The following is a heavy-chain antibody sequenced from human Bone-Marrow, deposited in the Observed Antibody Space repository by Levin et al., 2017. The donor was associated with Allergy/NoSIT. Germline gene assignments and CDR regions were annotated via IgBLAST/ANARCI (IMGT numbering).Heavy chain of an antibody. V-gene: IGHV3-7*01. D-gene: IGHD6-13*01. CDR1: GFSLSSYW. CDR2: INQDGSKK. J-gene: IGHJ4*02. Sequence: GASVKVSCAASGFSLSSYWMTWVRQAPGKGLEWVANINQDGSKKYYVDSVKGRFTISRDNAKNSLYLQMSSLRAEDTAVYYCARAIAATGSYWGQGTLVTVSS. CDR3: ARAIAATGSY.